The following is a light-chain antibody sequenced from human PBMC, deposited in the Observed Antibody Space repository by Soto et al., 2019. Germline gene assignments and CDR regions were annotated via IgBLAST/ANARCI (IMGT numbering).Light chain of an antibody. J-gene: IGKJ1*01. CDR3: QQYNAWPPTWT. CDR1: QSVSSN. V-gene: IGKV3-15*01. CDR2: GAS. Sequence: EIVMTQSPATLSVSPGERATLSCRASQSVSSNLAWYQQKPGQAPRLLIYGASTRATGIPARFSGSGSGTEFTLTISSLQSKDFAVYYCQQYNAWPPTWTFGQGTNVDIK.